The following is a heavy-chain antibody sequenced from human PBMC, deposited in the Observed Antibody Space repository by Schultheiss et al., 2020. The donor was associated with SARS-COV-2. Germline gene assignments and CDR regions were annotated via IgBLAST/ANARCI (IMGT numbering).Heavy chain of an antibody. CDR3: VRDLGYCANGICT. CDR1: GFSFSHFW. D-gene: IGHD2-8*01. V-gene: IGHV3-7*03. CDR2: IKADGSEK. Sequence: GGSLRISCAASGFSFSHFWMNWVRQTPNKGLEWVARIKADGSEKYYVDSVKGRFSISRDNAKNSLYLQMTTLRVEDTAIYYCVRDLGYCANGICTWGQGTPVTVSS. J-gene: IGHJ4*02.